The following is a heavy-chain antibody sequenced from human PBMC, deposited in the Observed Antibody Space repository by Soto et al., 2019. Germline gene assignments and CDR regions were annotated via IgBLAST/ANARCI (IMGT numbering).Heavy chain of an antibody. D-gene: IGHD3-10*01. CDR3: AKGLLDYGSGNEHFDY. CDR1: GFTFSSYA. J-gene: IGHJ4*02. CDR2: ISGSGGST. Sequence: EVQLLESGGGLVQPGGSLRLSCAASGFTFSSYAMSWVRQAPGKGLEWVSAISGSGGSTYYADSVKGRFTISRDNSKNTLYLQMNSLRAEDTAVYYCAKGLLDYGSGNEHFDYWGQGTLVTVSS. V-gene: IGHV3-23*01.